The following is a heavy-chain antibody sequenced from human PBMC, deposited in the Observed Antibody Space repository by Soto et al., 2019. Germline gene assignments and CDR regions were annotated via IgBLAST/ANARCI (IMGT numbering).Heavy chain of an antibody. J-gene: IGHJ5*01. CDR3: AKDHAREQFVRGENWFDS. Sequence: GSLRLSCSASGFILSNYAMSWARQAPGKGLEWVSTTSGSGVRTYYADSVKGRFTISRDNSKNTLDLQMNNLRVEDTAIYYCAKDHAREQFVRGENWFDSWGQGTLVTVSS. CDR1: GFILSNYA. D-gene: IGHD6-6*01. CDR2: TSGSGVRT. V-gene: IGHV3-23*01.